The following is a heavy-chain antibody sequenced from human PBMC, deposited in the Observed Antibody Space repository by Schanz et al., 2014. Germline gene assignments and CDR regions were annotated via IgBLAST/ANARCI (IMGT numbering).Heavy chain of an antibody. J-gene: IGHJ4*02. Sequence: VQLLQFGGGVVQPGRSLRLSCAASGFTLSNSDMHWVRQGTGKGLEWVALISNDGSIKYYADSVEGRFTISRDNSRTTLYLQMNSLRTEDTAVYYCASPSGYSDYGTYFDFWGQGTLVTVSS. V-gene: IGHV3-30-3*01. CDR2: ISNDGSIK. CDR1: GFTLSNSD. D-gene: IGHD5-12*01. CDR3: ASPSGYSDYGTYFDF.